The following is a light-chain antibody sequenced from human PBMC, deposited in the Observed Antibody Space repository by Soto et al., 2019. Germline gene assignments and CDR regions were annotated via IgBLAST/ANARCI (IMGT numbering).Light chain of an antibody. Sequence: VLTQSPGTLSLSPGERATLSCRASQSVSSNHLACYQQKPGQAPRLLIYGGSSRATGIPVRFSGSGSETDFTLTITILEPEDLAVYYCQQYSSARTFGQGTKVDIK. CDR3: QQYSSART. CDR1: QSVSSNH. J-gene: IGKJ1*01. CDR2: GGS. V-gene: IGKV3-20*01.